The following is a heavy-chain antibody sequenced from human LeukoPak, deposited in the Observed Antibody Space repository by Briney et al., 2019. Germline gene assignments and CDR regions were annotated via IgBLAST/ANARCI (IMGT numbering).Heavy chain of an antibody. CDR3: AKATTYYYDSSGYYADY. Sequence: PGGSLRLSCAASGFTFSSYAMSWVRQAPGKGLGWVSAISGSGGSTYYADSVKGRFTISRDNSKNTLYLQMNSLRAEDTAVYYCAKATTYYYDSSGYYADYWGQGTLVTVSS. CDR1: GFTFSSYA. CDR2: ISGSGGST. J-gene: IGHJ4*02. D-gene: IGHD3-22*01. V-gene: IGHV3-23*01.